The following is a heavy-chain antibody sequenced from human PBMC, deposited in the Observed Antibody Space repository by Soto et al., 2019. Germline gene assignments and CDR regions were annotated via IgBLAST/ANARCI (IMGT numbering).Heavy chain of an antibody. V-gene: IGHV6-1*01. D-gene: IGHD3-22*01. J-gene: IGHJ6*02. CDR1: GDSVSSNSAA. CDR3: ARLHYYDSSGQPSFLTRYYYYYFGMDV. Sequence: SQTLSLTCAISGDSVSSNSAAWNWIRQSPSRGLEWLGRTYYRSKWYNDYAVSVKSRITINPDTSKNQFSLQLNSVTPEDTAVYYCARLHYYDSSGQPSFLTRYYYYYFGMDVWGQGTSVTVSS. CDR2: TYYRSKWYN.